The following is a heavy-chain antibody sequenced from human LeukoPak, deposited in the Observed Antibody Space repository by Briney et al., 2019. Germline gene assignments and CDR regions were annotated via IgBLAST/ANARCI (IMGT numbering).Heavy chain of an antibody. J-gene: IGHJ6*03. CDR2: INPNSGGT. CDR3: ARSEYSSSYYYYYYYMDV. V-gene: IGHV1-2*02. Sequence: GASVKVSCKASGYTFSDYYMHWVRQAPGQGLEWMGWINPNSGGTNYAQKFQGRVTMTRDTSISTAYMELSRLRSDDTAVYYCARSEYSSSYYYYYYYMDVWGKGTTVTVSS. CDR1: GYTFSDYY. D-gene: IGHD6-6*01.